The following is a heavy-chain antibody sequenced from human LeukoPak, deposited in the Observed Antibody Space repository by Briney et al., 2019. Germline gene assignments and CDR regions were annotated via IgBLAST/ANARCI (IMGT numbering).Heavy chain of an antibody. V-gene: IGHV3-23*01. CDR2: ISGSGGST. J-gene: IGHJ4*02. CDR3: AKTPLVGELSQN. Sequence: GGSLRVSCAASGFTFSSYAMSWVRQAPGKGLEWVSAISGSGGSTFYADSVKGRFTISRDDSKNTLYLQMNSLRAEDTAVYYCAKTPLVGELSQNWGQGTLVTVSS. D-gene: IGHD3-10*01. CDR1: GFTFSSYA.